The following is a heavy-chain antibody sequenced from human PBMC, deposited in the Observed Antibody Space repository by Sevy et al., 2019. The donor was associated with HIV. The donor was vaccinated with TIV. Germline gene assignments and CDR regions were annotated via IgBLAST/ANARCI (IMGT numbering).Heavy chain of an antibody. V-gene: IGHV3-21*01. CDR3: ARDETWDAFDI. Sequence: GGSLRLSCAASGFTFSSYSMNWVRQAPGKGLEWVSSISGLSNYIYYADSVQGRFIMSRDNAKNSLYLQMNSLTDEDTAVYYCARDETWDAFDIWGQGTMVTVSS. J-gene: IGHJ3*02. CDR2: ISGLSNYI. CDR1: GFTFSSYS.